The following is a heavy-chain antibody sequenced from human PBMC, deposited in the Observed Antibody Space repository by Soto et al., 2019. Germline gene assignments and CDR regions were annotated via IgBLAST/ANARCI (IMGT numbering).Heavy chain of an antibody. CDR2: IIPMFGTA. D-gene: IGHD5-18*01. Sequence: QVQLVQSGAEVKKPESSVKVSCKAPGGTFSTYAISWVRQAPGQGLEWMGGIIPMFGTATYAQRFLDRVTITADESTNTVYMELSSLRSEDTAVYFCASGIQLWLRRINNGYSGWGQGTLVTGSS. J-gene: IGHJ4*02. V-gene: IGHV1-69*12. CDR3: ASGIQLWLRRINNGYSG. CDR1: GGTFSTYA.